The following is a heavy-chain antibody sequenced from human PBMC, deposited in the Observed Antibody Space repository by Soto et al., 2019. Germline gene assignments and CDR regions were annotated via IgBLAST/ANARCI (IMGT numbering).Heavy chain of an antibody. CDR1: GFTFSSYA. V-gene: IGHV3-30-3*01. Sequence: QEQLVESGGGVVQPGRSLRLSCAASGFTFSSYAIHWVRQAPGRGLEWVALILYDGNNKYYADSVKGRFTISRDNSKNTVYLQMNSLRPEDTAVYYCARPDRTPLDAFDLWGQGTVVTVSS. J-gene: IGHJ3*01. CDR2: ILYDGNNK. CDR3: ARPDRTPLDAFDL. D-gene: IGHD2-2*01.